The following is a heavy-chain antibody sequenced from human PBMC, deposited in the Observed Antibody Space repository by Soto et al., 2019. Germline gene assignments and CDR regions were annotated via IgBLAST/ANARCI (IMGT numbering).Heavy chain of an antibody. Sequence: PSETLSLTCTVSGGSISSSSYYWGWIRQPPGKGLEWIGSIYYSGSTYYNPSLKSRVTISVDTSKNQFSLKLSSVTAAGTAVYYCHTVTDYYYYYGMDVWGQGTTVTVSS. V-gene: IGHV4-39*01. D-gene: IGHD4-17*01. CDR2: IYYSGST. CDR1: GGSISSSSYY. CDR3: HTVTDYYYYYGMDV. J-gene: IGHJ6*02.